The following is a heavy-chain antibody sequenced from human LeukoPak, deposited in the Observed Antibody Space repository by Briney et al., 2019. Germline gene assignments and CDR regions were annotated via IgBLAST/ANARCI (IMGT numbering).Heavy chain of an antibody. V-gene: IGHV4-39*01. J-gene: IGHJ4*02. CDR2: IYYSGST. Sequence: SETLSFTCTVSGGSISSSSHYWGWIRQPPGKGLEWIGSIYYSGSTYYDPSLNSRVTISVDTSKNQFSLKLSSVTAADTAVYYCARLEEIYTIDYWGQGTLVTVSS. CDR1: GGSISSSSHY. CDR3: ARLEEIYTIDY. D-gene: IGHD3-3*01.